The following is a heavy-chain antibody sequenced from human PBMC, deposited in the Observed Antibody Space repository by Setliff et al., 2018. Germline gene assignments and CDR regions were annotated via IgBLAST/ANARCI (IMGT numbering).Heavy chain of an antibody. D-gene: IGHD2-2*03. CDR3: AKDGSPLYS. CDR2: ISYDGSNK. V-gene: IGHV3-30*18. CDR1: GFTFSSYG. Sequence: GGSLRLSCAASGFTFSSYGMHWVRQAPGKGLEWVAVISYDGSNKYYADSVKGRFTISRDNSKNTLYLQMNSLRAEDTAVYYCAKDGSPLYSWGQGTLVTVSS. J-gene: IGHJ4*02.